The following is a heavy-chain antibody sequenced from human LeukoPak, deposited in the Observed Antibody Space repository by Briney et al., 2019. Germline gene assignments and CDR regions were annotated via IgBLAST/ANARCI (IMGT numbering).Heavy chain of an antibody. V-gene: IGHV3-23*01. J-gene: IGHJ5*02. Sequence: GGSLRLSCAASGFSFSNYGMHWVRQAPEKGLEWVSGISDSGGSTYYADSVKGRFTISRDNSKNTLYLQMNSLRAEDTAVYYCAKPVDIVMSNWFDPWGQGTLVTVSS. CDR3: AKPVDIVMSNWFDP. CDR2: ISDSGGST. D-gene: IGHD5-12*01. CDR1: GFSFSNYG.